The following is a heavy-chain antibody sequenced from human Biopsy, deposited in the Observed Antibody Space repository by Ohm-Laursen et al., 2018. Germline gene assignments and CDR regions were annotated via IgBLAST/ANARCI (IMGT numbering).Heavy chain of an antibody. D-gene: IGHD3-22*01. CDR1: RGSISSYY. CDR3: ARDRGYYSDRTVPGYFDL. V-gene: IGHV4-59*01. J-gene: IGHJ2*01. CDR2: VHYTGIT. Sequence: GTLSLTCTVSRGSISSYYWGWIRQPPGKGLEWIGYVHYTGITDYNRSLQSRVTISVDTSKNHFSLRLRSVTPADTAIYYCARDRGYYSDRTVPGYFDLWGRGTLVTVSS.